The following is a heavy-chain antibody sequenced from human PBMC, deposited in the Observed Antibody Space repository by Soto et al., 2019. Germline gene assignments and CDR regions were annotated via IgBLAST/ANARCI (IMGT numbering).Heavy chain of an antibody. CDR1: GLRMSNNA. CDR3: ATTIIHYYSVS. J-gene: IGHJ4*02. CDR2: MTSNGGST. D-gene: IGHD1-26*01. V-gene: IGHV3-23*01. Sequence: EVQLLESGGGLVQPGGSLRLSCEVSGLRMSNNAMTGFRQAPGKGLEWVSLMTSNGGSTYYADSVEGRVTISRDTSKNTLYLQINSLRVEDTAIYYCATTIIHYYSVSWGQGTLVTVSS.